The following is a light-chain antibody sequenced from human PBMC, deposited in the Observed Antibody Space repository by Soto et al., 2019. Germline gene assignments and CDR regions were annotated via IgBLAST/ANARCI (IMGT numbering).Light chain of an antibody. CDR3: QQYDSLVT. CDR1: QSVSNNH. J-gene: IGKJ1*01. Sequence: EIVLTQSPGTLSLSPGERATLSCRASQSVSNNHLAWYQQKPGQAPRLLIYGASNRATGIPDRFSGSGSGTDFTLTISRLEPEDFAVYYCQQYDSLVTFGQGTKVDIK. CDR2: GAS. V-gene: IGKV3-20*01.